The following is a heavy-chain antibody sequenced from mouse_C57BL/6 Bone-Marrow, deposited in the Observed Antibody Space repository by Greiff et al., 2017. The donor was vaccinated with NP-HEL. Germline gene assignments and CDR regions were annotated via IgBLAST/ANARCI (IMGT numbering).Heavy chain of an antibody. Sequence: QVQLQQSGAELVRPGASVKLSCKASGYTFTDYYINWVKQRPGQGLEWIARIYPGSGNTYYNEKFKGKATLTAEKSSSTAYMQLSSLTSEDSAVYFCARSCYGAWFAYWGQGTLVTVSA. CDR1: GYTFTDYY. CDR3: ARSCYGAWFAY. CDR2: IYPGSGNT. J-gene: IGHJ3*01. D-gene: IGHD2-10*01. V-gene: IGHV1-76*01.